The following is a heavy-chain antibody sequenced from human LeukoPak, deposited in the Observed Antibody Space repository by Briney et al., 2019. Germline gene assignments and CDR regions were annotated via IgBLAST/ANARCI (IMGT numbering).Heavy chain of an antibody. CDR3: ASWCSSTSCYGGAMVNY. V-gene: IGHV3-7*01. CDR1: GFTFSSYW. D-gene: IGHD2-2*01. Sequence: GGSLRLSCAASGFTFSSYWMSWVRQAPGKGLEWVANIKQDGSEKYYVDSVKGRFTISRDNAKNSLYLQMNSLRAEDTAVYYCASWCSSTSCYGGAMVNYWAQGTLLTVSS. J-gene: IGHJ4*02. CDR2: IKQDGSEK.